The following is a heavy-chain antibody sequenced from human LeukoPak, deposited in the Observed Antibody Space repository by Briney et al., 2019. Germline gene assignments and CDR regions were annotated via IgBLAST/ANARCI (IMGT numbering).Heavy chain of an antibody. D-gene: IGHD6-19*01. Sequence: SETLSLTCSVSGGSIGSRYHYWGWIRQPPGKGLEWIGSIEYSGSTYYNPPLKSRVIMSVDTSKKQFSLKVTSVTAADTAVYYCARLAHSSGYLAFDHWGQGTLVTVSS. V-gene: IGHV4-39*01. CDR3: ARLAHSSGYLAFDH. J-gene: IGHJ4*02. CDR2: IEYSGST. CDR1: GGSIGSRYHY.